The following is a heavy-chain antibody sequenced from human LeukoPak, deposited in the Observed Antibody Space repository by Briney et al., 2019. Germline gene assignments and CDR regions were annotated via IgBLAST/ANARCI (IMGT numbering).Heavy chain of an antibody. CDR3: ARDTAGTTAIDY. Sequence: ETLSLTCTVSGGSISSSSYYWGWIRQPPGKGLEWVSSISSSSSYIYYADSVKGRFTISRDNAKNSLYLQMNSLRAEDTAVYYCARDTAGTTAIDYWGQGTLVTVSS. CDR1: GGSISSSS. D-gene: IGHD1-1*01. V-gene: IGHV3-21*01. CDR2: ISSSSSYI. J-gene: IGHJ4*02.